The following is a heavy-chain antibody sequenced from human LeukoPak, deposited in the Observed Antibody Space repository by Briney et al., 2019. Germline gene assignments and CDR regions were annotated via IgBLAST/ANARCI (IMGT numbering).Heavy chain of an antibody. Sequence: GGSLRLSCAASGFTFSSYGMHWVRQAPGKGLEWVAFIRYDGSNKYYADSVKGRFTISRDNSKNTLYLQMNSLRAEDTAVYYCTSPMESWATEWGQGTLVTVSS. CDR3: TSPMESWATE. V-gene: IGHV3-30*02. D-gene: IGHD5-12*01. CDR2: IRYDGSNK. J-gene: IGHJ4*02. CDR1: GFTFSSYG.